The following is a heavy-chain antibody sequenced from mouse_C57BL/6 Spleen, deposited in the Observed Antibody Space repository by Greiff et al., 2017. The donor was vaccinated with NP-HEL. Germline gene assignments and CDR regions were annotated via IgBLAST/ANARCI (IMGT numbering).Heavy chain of an antibody. J-gene: IGHJ2*01. D-gene: IGHD2-1*01. CDR2: ISPGSGST. CDR1: GYTFTGYW. Sequence: VQLQQSGAELVKPGASVKLSCKASGYTFTGYWIAWVKQRPGHGLEWVGDISPGSGSTNYNEKFKGKATFTADTSSNTAYMQLSSLTTEDSAIWYSARCYCGCGYYDSWGQGTTRTVSS. CDR3: ARCYCGCGYYDS. V-gene: IGHV1-9*01.